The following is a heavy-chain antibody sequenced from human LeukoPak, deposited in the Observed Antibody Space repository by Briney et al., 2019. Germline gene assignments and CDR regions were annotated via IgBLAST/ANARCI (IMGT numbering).Heavy chain of an antibody. V-gene: IGHV3-30*02. CDR3: AREGAAAPGAFDI. Sequence: LSGGSLRLSCAASGFSFSGYGMHWVRQARGKGLEWVAFIRYDGSNEYYADSVKGRFTISRDNSKNTLYLQMNSLRAEDTAVYYCAREGAAAPGAFDIWGQGTMVTVSS. CDR1: GFSFSGYG. D-gene: IGHD2-2*01. CDR2: IRYDGSNE. J-gene: IGHJ3*02.